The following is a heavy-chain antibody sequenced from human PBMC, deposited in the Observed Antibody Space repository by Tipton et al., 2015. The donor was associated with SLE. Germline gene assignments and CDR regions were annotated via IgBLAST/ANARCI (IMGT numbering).Heavy chain of an antibody. Sequence: GSLRLSCTASGFTFSYYAMSWVRQAPGKGLEWVSVIYSRGSTYYADSVKGRFTISRDNSKNMLYLQMNSLRVDDTAVYYCAKNAEKHCGGDCSPFDYWGQGTLVTVSS. CDR3: AKNAEKHCGGDCSPFDY. V-gene: IGHV3-23*03. J-gene: IGHJ4*02. D-gene: IGHD2-21*01. CDR1: GFTFSYYA. CDR2: IYSRGST.